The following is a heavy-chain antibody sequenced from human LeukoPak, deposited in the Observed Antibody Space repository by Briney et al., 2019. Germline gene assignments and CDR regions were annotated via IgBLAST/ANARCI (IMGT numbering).Heavy chain of an antibody. V-gene: IGHV4-61*10. J-gene: IGHJ4*02. CDR3: ARMKDGYNSRGFDY. CDR2: INHSGST. CDR1: GGSISSGSYY. D-gene: IGHD5-24*01. Sequence: SETLSLTCTVSGGSISSGSYYWSWIRRPAGKGLEWIGEINHSGSTNYNPSLKSRVTISVDTSKNQFSLKLSSVTAADTAVYYCARMKDGYNSRGFDYWGQGTLVTVSS.